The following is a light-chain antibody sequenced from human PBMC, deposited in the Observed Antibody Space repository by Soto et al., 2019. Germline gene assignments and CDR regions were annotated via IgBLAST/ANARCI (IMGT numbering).Light chain of an antibody. CDR1: SSDVGDYNY. V-gene: IGLV2-14*01. Sequence: QSALTQPASVSGSPGQSITISCTGTSSDVGDYNYVSWYQQHPGKAPKLIIYEVSNRPSGISNRFSGSKSGNTAALTSSGLQAEDEADYYCSSYTSSHTWVFGGGTKLTVL. CDR3: SSYTSSHTWV. J-gene: IGLJ3*02. CDR2: EVS.